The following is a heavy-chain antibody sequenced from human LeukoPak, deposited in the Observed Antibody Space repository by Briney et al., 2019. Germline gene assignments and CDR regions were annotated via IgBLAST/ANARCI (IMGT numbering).Heavy chain of an antibody. CDR2: IYTSGST. D-gene: IGHD3-9*01. V-gene: IGHV4-4*07. CDR1: GFTFSSYE. J-gene: IGHJ6*03. Sequence: GSLRLSCAASGFTFSSYEMDWIRQPAGKGLEWIGRIYTSGSTNYNPSLKSRVTMSVDTSKNQFSLKLSSVTAADTAVYYCARGNFDWYYYYMDVWGKGTTVTISS. CDR3: ARGNFDWYYYYMDV.